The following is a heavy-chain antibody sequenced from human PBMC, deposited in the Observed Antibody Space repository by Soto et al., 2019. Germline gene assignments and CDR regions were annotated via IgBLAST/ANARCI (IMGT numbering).Heavy chain of an antibody. Sequence: PGGSLRVSCAAAEFTFNNYWMNWVRQAPGKGLEWVADIKQDGSVRSYVDSVKGRFTISRDNAKNSLYLQMDSLRAEDTAVYYCVRSVTRESVWGKGATVTVSS. CDR1: EFTFNNYW. CDR2: IKQDGSVR. V-gene: IGHV3-7*05. CDR3: VRSVTRESV. J-gene: IGHJ6*04. D-gene: IGHD2-2*01.